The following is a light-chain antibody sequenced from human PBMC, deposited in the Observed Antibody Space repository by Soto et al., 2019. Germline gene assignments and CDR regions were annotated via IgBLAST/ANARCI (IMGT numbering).Light chain of an antibody. CDR1: QTIDTY. Sequence: EIALTQSPSSLSASLGDRVTITCRASQTIDTYLNWYQHKPGTAPKVLIYAATYLQNGGPSRFSGTGSGADVTLTISSLQHADFATYYCQQNFKFPRTFGQGTKVDIK. CDR2: AAT. CDR3: QQNFKFPRT. J-gene: IGKJ1*01. V-gene: IGKV1-39*01.